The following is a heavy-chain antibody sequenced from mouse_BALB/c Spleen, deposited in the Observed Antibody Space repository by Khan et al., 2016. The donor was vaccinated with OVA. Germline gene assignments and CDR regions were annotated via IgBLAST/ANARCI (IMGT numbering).Heavy chain of an antibody. Sequence: QVQLQQPGTELVRPGASVKLSCKASGYTFTNYWINWVKQRPGQGLEWIGNIYPSDSYTNYHQKFNDKATLTVDKSSSTAYMQRSGPTSEGSAVYYCTREVVGGSSFAYWGQGTLVTVSA. CDR1: GYTFTNYW. J-gene: IGHJ3*01. V-gene: IGHV1-69*02. CDR3: TREVVGGSSFAY. D-gene: IGHD1-1*02. CDR2: IYPSDSYT.